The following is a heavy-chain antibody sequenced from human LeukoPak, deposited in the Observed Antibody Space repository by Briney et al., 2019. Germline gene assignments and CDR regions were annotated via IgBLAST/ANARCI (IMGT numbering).Heavy chain of an antibody. CDR1: GFTFSNYV. J-gene: IGHJ4*02. Sequence: PGGSLRLSCAASGFTFSNYVMSWVRQAPGKRLEWVSAISGSGGSTYYADSVKGRFTISRDNSKNTLYLQMNSLRAEDTAVYYCAKEYYDSSGYFSGYFDYWGQGTLVTVSS. CDR3: AKEYYDSSGYFSGYFDY. V-gene: IGHV3-23*01. CDR2: ISGSGGST. D-gene: IGHD3-22*01.